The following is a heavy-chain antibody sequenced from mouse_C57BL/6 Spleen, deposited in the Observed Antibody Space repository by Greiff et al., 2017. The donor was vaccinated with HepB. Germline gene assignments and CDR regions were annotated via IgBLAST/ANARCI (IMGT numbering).Heavy chain of an antibody. D-gene: IGHD2-4*01. V-gene: IGHV1-81*01. Sequence: QVQLQQSGAELARPGASVKLSCKASGYTFTSYGISWVKQRTGQGLEWIGEIYPRSGNTYYNEKFKGKATLTAAKSSSTAYMELRSLTSYDSAVYFCARSDDDYDGYFDVWGTGTTVTVSS. CDR3: ARSDDDYDGYFDV. CDR2: IYPRSGNT. CDR1: GYTFTSYG. J-gene: IGHJ1*03.